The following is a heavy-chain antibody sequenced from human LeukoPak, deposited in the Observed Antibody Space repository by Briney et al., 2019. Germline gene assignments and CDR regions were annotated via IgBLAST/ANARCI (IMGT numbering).Heavy chain of an antibody. J-gene: IGHJ4*02. Sequence: PGGSLRLSCAASGFTFSSYWMHWVRQAPGKGLVWVSRINSDGSSTSYADSVRGRFSISRDNAKNTLYLQMNSLRAEDTAVYYCAKHDSSGYYLDYWGQGALVTVSS. CDR1: GFTFSSYW. V-gene: IGHV3-74*01. D-gene: IGHD3-22*01. CDR3: AKHDSSGYYLDY. CDR2: INSDGSST.